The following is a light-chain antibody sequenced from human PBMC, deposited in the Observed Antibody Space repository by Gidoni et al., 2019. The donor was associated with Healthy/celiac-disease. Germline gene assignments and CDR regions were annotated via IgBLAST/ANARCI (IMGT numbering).Light chain of an antibody. J-gene: IGKJ4*01. Sequence: EIAMTQSPATLSVSPGERATLSCRASQSVSSNLAWYHQQPGKPPSLLIYGASTRATGIPARWSGSGSGTEFTLTISSLQSEDFAVYYCQQYNSCPPLTFGGGTKVEIK. CDR1: QSVSSN. V-gene: IGKV3-15*01. CDR3: QQYNSCPPLT. CDR2: GAS.